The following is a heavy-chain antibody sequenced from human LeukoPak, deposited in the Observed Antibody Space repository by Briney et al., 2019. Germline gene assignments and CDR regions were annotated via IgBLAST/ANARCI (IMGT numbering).Heavy chain of an antibody. Sequence: SLRLSCAASGFTFDDYAMHWVRQAPGKGLEWVSGISWNSGSIGYADSVKGRFTISRDNAKNSLYLQMNSLRAEDTALYYCAKVYGDYVWSDAFDIWGQGTMVTVSS. CDR2: ISWNSGSI. CDR3: AKVYGDYVWSDAFDI. CDR1: GFTFDDYA. D-gene: IGHD4-17*01. J-gene: IGHJ3*02. V-gene: IGHV3-9*01.